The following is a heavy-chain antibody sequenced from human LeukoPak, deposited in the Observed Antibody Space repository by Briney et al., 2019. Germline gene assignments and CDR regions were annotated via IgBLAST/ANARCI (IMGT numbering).Heavy chain of an antibody. D-gene: IGHD3-10*01. J-gene: IGHJ4*02. CDR1: GFTFNSYG. CDR3: ARALDYYGSGTSPDY. Sequence: GGSLRLSCAASGFTFNSYGLHWVRQAPGKGLEWVAVISYDGNNKYYADSVKGRFTISRDNSKNTLYLQMNSLRAEDTAVYYCARALDYYGSGTSPDYWGQGTLVTVSS. CDR2: ISYDGNNK. V-gene: IGHV3-30*04.